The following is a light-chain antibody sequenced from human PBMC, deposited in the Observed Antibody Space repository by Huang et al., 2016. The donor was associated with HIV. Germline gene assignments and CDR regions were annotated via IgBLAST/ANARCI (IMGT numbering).Light chain of an antibody. CDR1: QKISAY. CDR2: AAF. CDR3: QQSYSQVS. Sequence: DIQMTQSPPSLSAFVGDRVTITCRASQKISAYLNWYQHKPGKAPMLLIYAAFSVQRGVPSRFSGSGSGTDFTLTISKLQPEDSATYYCQQSYSQVSFGGGTKVEVK. V-gene: IGKV1-39*01. J-gene: IGKJ4*01.